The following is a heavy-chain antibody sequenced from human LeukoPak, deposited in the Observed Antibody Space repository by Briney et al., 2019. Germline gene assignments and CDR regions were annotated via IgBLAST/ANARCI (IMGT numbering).Heavy chain of an antibody. CDR1: GYTFTSYG. D-gene: IGHD6-19*01. CDR3: ARVNSKWLPRDY. CDR2: ISAYNGNT. V-gene: IGHV1-18*01. Sequence: ASVKVSCKASGYTFTSYGISWVRQAPGQGLEWMGWISAYNGNTNYAQKLQGRVTMTTDTSTSTAYMELRNLRSDDTAVYYCARVNSKWLPRDYWGQGTLVTVSS. J-gene: IGHJ4*02.